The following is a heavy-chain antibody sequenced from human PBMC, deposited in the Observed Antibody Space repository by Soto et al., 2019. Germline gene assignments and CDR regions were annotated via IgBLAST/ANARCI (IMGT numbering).Heavy chain of an antibody. D-gene: IGHD2-2*01. Sequence: GGSLRLSCAASAFTFSDYWMAWVRQTPGKGLEWVAHIKPDGSWADYVASARGRFTISRDNAKNSLYLQMNSLRAEDTAVYYCARYCSSTSLDPNWFDPWGQGTLVTVSS. CDR1: AFTFSDYW. V-gene: IGHV3-7*03. CDR3: ARYCSSTSLDPNWFDP. J-gene: IGHJ5*02. CDR2: IKPDGSWA.